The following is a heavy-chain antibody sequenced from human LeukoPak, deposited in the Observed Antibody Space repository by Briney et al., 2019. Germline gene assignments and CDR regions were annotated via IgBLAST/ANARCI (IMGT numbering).Heavy chain of an antibody. CDR2: IYYSGST. J-gene: IGHJ4*02. D-gene: IGHD3-9*01. CDR1: DGSISGSY. CDR3: ARAVRYYDVLTGYYIGYFDY. V-gene: IGHV4-59*01. Sequence: SETLSLTCTVSDGSISGSYWNWIRQPPGKGLEWIGYIYYSGSTNYHPSLKSRVTISVDTSKNQFSLRLSSVTAADTAFYYCARAVRYYDVLTGYYIGYFDYWGQGSRVTVSS.